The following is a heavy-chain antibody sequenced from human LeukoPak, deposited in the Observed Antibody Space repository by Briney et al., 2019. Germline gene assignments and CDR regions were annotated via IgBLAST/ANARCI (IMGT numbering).Heavy chain of an antibody. V-gene: IGHV3-15*01. D-gene: IGHD6-6*01. J-gene: IGHJ4*02. CDR2: IKSKTDGGTT. Sequence: PGGSLRLSCAASGFTLSNAYMGWVRQIPGKGPEWVGRIKSKTDGGTTDFAAPVKGRFSISRDDSKNTLNLQMNSLKTEDTGVYYCTTDRGITVRPLFDSWGQGTLVTVSS. CDR3: TTDRGITVRPLFDS. CDR1: GFTLSNAY.